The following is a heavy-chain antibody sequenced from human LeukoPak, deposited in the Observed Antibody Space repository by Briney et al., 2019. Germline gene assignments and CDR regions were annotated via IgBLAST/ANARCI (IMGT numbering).Heavy chain of an antibody. J-gene: IGHJ6*02. V-gene: IGHV1-18*01. CDR3: ARCYERSQPGYYYYGMDV. D-gene: IGHD3-16*01. CDR2: ISAYNGNT. Sequence: GASVKVSCKASGYTFTSYGISWVRQAPGQGLEWMGWISAYNGNTNYAQKLQGRVTMTTDTSASTAYMELSSLRSEDTAVYYCARCYERSQPGYYYYGMDVWGQGTTVTVSS. CDR1: GYTFTSYG.